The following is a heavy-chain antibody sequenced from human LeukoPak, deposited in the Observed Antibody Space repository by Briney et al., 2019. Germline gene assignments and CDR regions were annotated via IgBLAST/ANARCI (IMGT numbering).Heavy chain of an antibody. Sequence: GGSRRLSCAASGLTFSTYSMNWVRQAPGKGLEWVSYISARSTSTHYADSVKGRFTISRDNDKDSLYLQMDSLRVEDTAIYYCARDHEFYDRSPHYLGGAIDHWGQGALVTVSS. V-gene: IGHV3-48*01. J-gene: IGHJ4*02. CDR2: ISARSTST. CDR1: GLTFSTYS. D-gene: IGHD3-22*01. CDR3: ARDHEFYDRSPHYLGGAIDH.